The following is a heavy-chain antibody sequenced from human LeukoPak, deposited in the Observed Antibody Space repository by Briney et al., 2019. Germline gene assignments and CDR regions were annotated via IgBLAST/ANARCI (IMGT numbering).Heavy chain of an antibody. CDR3: ARSYYDSSGYYFDY. D-gene: IGHD3-22*01. Sequence: SETLSLTCTVSGASISSLYWTWIRQPPGKGLEWIGYIYYSGSTNYNPSLKSRVTISVDTSKNQFSLKLSSVTAADTAVYYCARSYYDSSGYYFDYWGQGTLVTVSS. CDR2: IYYSGST. J-gene: IGHJ4*02. V-gene: IGHV4-59*11. CDR1: GASISSLY.